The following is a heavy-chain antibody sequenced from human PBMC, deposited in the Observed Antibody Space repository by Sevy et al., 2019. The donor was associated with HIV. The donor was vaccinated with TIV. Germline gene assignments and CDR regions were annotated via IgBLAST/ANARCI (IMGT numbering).Heavy chain of an antibody. CDR1: GFTFSSYA. J-gene: IGHJ4*02. D-gene: IGHD3-16*01. CDR3: AKDPRGSGLLRDY. CDR2: ISGSGGST. Sequence: GGSLRLSCVASGFTFSSYAMSWVRQAPGKGLEWVSAISGSGGSTYYADSVKGRFTISRDNSKNTLYLQMNSLRAEDTAVYYCAKDPRGSGLLRDYWGQGTLVTVSS. V-gene: IGHV3-23*01.